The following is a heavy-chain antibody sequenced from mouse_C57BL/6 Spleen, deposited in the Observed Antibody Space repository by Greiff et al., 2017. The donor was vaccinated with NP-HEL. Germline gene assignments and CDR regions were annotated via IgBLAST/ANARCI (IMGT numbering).Heavy chain of an antibody. CDR3: ATGPAWFAY. CDR1: GFTFSDYG. Sequence: EVKLMESGGGLVKPGGSLKLSCAASGFTFSDYGMHWVRQAPEKGLEWVAYISSGSSTIYYADTVKGRFTISRDNAKNTLFLQMTSLRSEDTAMYYCATGPAWFAYWGQGTLVTVSA. J-gene: IGHJ3*01. V-gene: IGHV5-17*01. CDR2: ISSGSSTI.